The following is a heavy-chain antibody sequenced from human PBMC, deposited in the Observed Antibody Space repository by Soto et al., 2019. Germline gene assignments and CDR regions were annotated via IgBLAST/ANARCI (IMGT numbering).Heavy chain of an antibody. V-gene: IGHV1-69*13. J-gene: IGHJ6*02. CDR3: ARSYYGSGSYPPGYYYYYGMDV. Sequence: GASVKVSCKASGGTFSSYAISWVRQAPGQGLEWMGGIIPIFGTANYAQKFQGRVTITADESTSTAYMELSSLRSEDTAVYYCARSYYGSGSYPPGYYYYYGMDVWGQGTTVTVSS. CDR2: IIPIFGTA. CDR1: GGTFSSYA. D-gene: IGHD3-10*01.